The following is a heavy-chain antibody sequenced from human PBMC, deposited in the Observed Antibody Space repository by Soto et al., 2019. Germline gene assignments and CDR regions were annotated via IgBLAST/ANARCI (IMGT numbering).Heavy chain of an antibody. Sequence: VQLVESGGDSVQPGRSLRLSCAASGFTFEQYAMHWVRQVPGKGLEWVSGISWNSGIIANADSVKGRFTISRDNAKNSLYLEMNSLRVEDTALYYCAKLAETGYSHGRFDYWGQGTLVSVSS. CDR3: AKLAETGYSHGRFDY. V-gene: IGHV3-9*01. CDR2: ISWNSGII. J-gene: IGHJ4*02. D-gene: IGHD5-18*01. CDR1: GFTFEQYA.